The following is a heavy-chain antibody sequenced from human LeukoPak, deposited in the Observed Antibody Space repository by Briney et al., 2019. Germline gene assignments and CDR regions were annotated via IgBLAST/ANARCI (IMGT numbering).Heavy chain of an antibody. CDR1: GFTFSSYS. CDR3: ARAYAPRIDSSSWYFRVDGMDV. CDR2: ISSSSSYI. V-gene: IGHV3-21*01. D-gene: IGHD6-13*01. Sequence: GGSLTLSCAASGFTFSSYSMNWVRQAPGKGLEWVSSISSSSSYIYYADSVMGRFTISRDNAKNSLYLQMNSLRAEDTAVYYCARAYAPRIDSSSWYFRVDGMDVWGQGTTVTVSS. J-gene: IGHJ6*02.